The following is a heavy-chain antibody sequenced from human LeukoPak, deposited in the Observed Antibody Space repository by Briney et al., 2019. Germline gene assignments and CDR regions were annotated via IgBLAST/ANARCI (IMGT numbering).Heavy chain of an antibody. J-gene: IGHJ4*02. CDR1: GGSISSSSYY. D-gene: IGHD3/OR15-3a*01. Sequence: SETLSLTCTVSGGSISSSSYYWGWIRQPPGKGLEWIGSIYYSGSTYYNPSLKSRVTIPVDTSKNQLSLKLSSVPAADTAVYYCAFWAGVGGGRYYFDYWGQGTLVTVSS. V-gene: IGHV4-39*01. CDR3: AFWAGVGGGRYYFDY. CDR2: IYYSGST.